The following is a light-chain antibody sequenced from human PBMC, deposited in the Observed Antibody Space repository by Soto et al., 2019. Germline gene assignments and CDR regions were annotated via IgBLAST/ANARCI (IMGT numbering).Light chain of an antibody. J-gene: IGLJ1*01. CDR1: SSDVGAYNY. CDR3: NSYTRSSRYV. CDR2: DVS. V-gene: IGLV2-14*03. Sequence: QSVLTQPASVSASLGQPITISCTGTSSDVGAYNYVYWYQQHPGKAPKLIIYDVSNRPSGIPNRFSGSKSGNTASLTISGLQAEDAVSYYRNSYTRSSRYVFGSGTKFTVL.